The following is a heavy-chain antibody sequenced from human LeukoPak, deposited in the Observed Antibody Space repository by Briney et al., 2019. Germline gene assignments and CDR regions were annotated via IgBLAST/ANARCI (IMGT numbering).Heavy chain of an antibody. CDR2: INPNSGGT. CDR1: GYTLTGYY. J-gene: IGHJ4*02. V-gene: IGHV1-2*02. D-gene: IGHD3-22*01. Sequence: ASVKVSCKASGYTLTGYYMHWVRQAPGQGLEWMGWINPNSGGTNYAQKFQDRVTMTRDTSITTAYMDMSRLRSDDTAVYYCARGFRDYYDSSGYWHFDYWGQGTLVTVSS. CDR3: ARGFRDYYDSSGYWHFDY.